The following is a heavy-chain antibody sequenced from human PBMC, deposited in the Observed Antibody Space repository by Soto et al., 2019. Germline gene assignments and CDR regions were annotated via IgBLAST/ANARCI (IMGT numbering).Heavy chain of an antibody. Sequence: ASVKVSCKASGGTFSSYAISWVRQAPGRGLEWMGGIIPIFGTANYAQKFQGRVTITADKSTSTAYMELSSLRSEDTAVYYCAVPLRGLKYYYYGMDVWGQGTTVTVSS. CDR1: GGTFSSYA. D-gene: IGHD2-15*01. CDR2: IIPIFGTA. J-gene: IGHJ6*02. CDR3: AVPLRGLKYYYYGMDV. V-gene: IGHV1-69*06.